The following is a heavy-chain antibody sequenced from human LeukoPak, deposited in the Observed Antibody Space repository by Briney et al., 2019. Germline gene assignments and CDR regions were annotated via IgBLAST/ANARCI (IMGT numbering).Heavy chain of an antibody. CDR2: ISSSSSYI. V-gene: IGHV3-21*01. CDR1: GFTFSGYS. CDR3: ARDPPSYCGDADCYTGDF. J-gene: IGHJ4*02. D-gene: IGHD2-21*01. Sequence: GGSLRLSCAASGFTFSGYSMNWVRQAPGKGLEWVSSISSSSSYIYYADSVKGRFTISRDNAKNSLYLQMNSLRAEDTAVYYCARDPPSYCGDADCYTGDFWGQGTLVTVSS.